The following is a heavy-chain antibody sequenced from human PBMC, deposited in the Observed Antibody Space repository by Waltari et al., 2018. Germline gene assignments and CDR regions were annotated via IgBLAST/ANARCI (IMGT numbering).Heavy chain of an antibody. CDR3: TGGVTTPGVADVHDYQYGMDV. D-gene: IGHD3-10*02. CDR2: ISGDSASI. V-gene: IGHV3-21*04. Sequence: EVQLAEAGGGLVRPGGSLRLSCVASRFTFGNSNLNWVRQDPGKGLEWVSTISGDSASIYYADSVRGRFTISRDNARSSLFLQMNTLRAEDTAVYYCTGGVTTPGVADVHDYQYGMDVWGQGTTVTVSS. J-gene: IGHJ6*02. CDR1: RFTFGNSN.